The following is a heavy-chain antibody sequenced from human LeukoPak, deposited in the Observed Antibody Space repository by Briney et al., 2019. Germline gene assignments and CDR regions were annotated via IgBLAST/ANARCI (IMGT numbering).Heavy chain of an antibody. D-gene: IGHD2-21*02. J-gene: IGHJ3*02. Sequence: PSETLSLTCTVSGGSINSYYWSWIRQPPGKGLEWIGYIYYSGRTNYNPSLKSRVTISVDTSKNQFSLKLSSVTAADTAVYYCASSYCGGDCYISVGAFDIWGQGTMVTVSS. CDR3: ASSYCGGDCYISVGAFDI. V-gene: IGHV4-59*01. CDR2: IYYSGRT. CDR1: GGSINSYY.